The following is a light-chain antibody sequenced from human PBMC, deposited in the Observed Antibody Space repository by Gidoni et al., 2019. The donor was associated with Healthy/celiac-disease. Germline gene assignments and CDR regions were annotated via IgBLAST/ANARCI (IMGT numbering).Light chain of an antibody. CDR3: QQGYSTPS. J-gene: IGKJ4*01. CDR1: KSISSY. Sequence: DIQMTQSPSSLSASVGDRVTITCRASKSISSYLNWYQQKPGKAPKLLIYAASSLQSGVPSRFSGSGSGTDFTLTISSLQPEDFATYYCQQGYSTPSFGGGTKVEIK. V-gene: IGKV1-39*01. CDR2: AAS.